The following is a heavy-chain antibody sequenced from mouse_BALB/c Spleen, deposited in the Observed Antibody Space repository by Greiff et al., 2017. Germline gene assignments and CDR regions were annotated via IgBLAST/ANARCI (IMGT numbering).Heavy chain of an antibody. V-gene: IGHV10S3*01. CDR1: GFTFNTNA. J-gene: IGHJ3*01. CDR3: VRTAITTATFAY. CDR2: IRSKSNNYAT. Sequence: EVQLVETGGGLVQPKGSLKLSCAASGFTFNTNAMNWVRQAPGKGLEWVARIRSKSNNYATYYADSVKDRFTISRDDSQSMLYLQMNNLKTEDTAMYYCVRTAITTATFAYWGQGTLVTVSA. D-gene: IGHD1-2*01.